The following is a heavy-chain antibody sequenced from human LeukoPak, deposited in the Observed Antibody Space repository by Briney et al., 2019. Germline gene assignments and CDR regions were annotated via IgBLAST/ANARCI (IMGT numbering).Heavy chain of an antibody. D-gene: IGHD1-7*01. CDR1: GFPFTSHE. CDR3: GRDFGLIGTKRSFDI. Sequence: GGSLRLSCAASGFPFTSHEMNWVRQAPGKGLEWVSYISTGGITKYYADSVRGRFTISRDNAKKSLYLQMNSLRAEDTAVYYCGRDFGLIGTKRSFDIWGQGTMVTVSS. V-gene: IGHV3-48*03. J-gene: IGHJ3*02. CDR2: ISTGGITK.